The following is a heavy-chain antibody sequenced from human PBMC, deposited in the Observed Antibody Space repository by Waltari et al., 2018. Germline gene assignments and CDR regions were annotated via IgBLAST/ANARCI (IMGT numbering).Heavy chain of an antibody. D-gene: IGHD2-2*02. CDR3: AKDAFGNTYLDF. V-gene: IGHV3-30*02. CDR1: GFTFRNFG. CDR2: IWFDGSDK. J-gene: IGHJ4*02. Sequence: QVNLVESGGGVVQPGGSLRLSCATSGFTFRNFGMHWGRQAPGKGLEWVALIWFDGSDKVYADSVRGRFTISRDNSARTLYLDMDSLRLDDTAMYYCAKDAFGNTYLDFWGQGTLVTVSS.